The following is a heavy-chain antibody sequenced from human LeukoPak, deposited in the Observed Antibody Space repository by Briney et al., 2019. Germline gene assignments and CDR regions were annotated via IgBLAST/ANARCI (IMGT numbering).Heavy chain of an antibody. CDR3: ARDRGSASYYYYGMDV. J-gene: IGHJ6*02. CDR1: GGTFSSYA. CDR2: VIPIFGTA. Sequence: SVKVSCTASGGTFSSYAINWVRQAPGQGLEWMGGVIPIFGTAKYAQKFQGRVTVTADESTSTAYMDLSSLRSEDTAVYYCARDRGSASYYYYGMDVWGQGTTVTVSS. V-gene: IGHV1-69*13. D-gene: IGHD3-10*01.